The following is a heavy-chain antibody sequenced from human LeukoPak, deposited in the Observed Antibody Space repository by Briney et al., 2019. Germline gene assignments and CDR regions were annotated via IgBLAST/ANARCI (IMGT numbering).Heavy chain of an antibody. CDR2: ISYDGSNK. J-gene: IGHJ4*02. CDR1: GFTFSSYG. V-gene: IGHV3-30*18. Sequence: GRSLRLSCAASGFTFSSYGMHWVRQAPGKGLEWVAVISYDGSNKYYADSVKGRFTISRDNSKNTLYLQMNSLRAEDTAVYYCAKDNPYSSSWYERGAFDYWGQGTLVTVSS. D-gene: IGHD6-13*01. CDR3: AKDNPYSSSWYERGAFDY.